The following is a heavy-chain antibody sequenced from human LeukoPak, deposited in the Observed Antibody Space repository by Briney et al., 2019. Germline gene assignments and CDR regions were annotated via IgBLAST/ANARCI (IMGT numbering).Heavy chain of an antibody. Sequence: PSETLSLTCAVYGGSFSGYYWSWIRQPPGKGLEWIGEINHSGSTNYNPSLKSRVTISVDTSKNQFSLKLSSVTAADTAVYYCARDAQGYYFDYWGQGTLATVSS. V-gene: IGHV4-34*01. CDR2: INHSGST. CDR1: GGSFSGYY. J-gene: IGHJ4*02. CDR3: ARDAQGYYFDY.